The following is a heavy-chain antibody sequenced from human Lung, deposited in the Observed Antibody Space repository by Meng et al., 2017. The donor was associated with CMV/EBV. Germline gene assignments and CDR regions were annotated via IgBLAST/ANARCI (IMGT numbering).Heavy chain of an antibody. V-gene: IGHV2-26*01. Sequence: SGPXLVQPTGPRTLTYTVSWFSLSTTGMGVDWIRRPPGKALEWLAHIFSNDDKSYITSLKSRLTISKANTQSQVVLTRTNMDPVDTATYYCALIGDVAGRPFDFXGQGXLVTVSS. CDR1: WFSLSTTGMG. CDR2: IFSNDDK. J-gene: IGHJ4*02. CDR3: ALIGDVAGRPFDF. D-gene: IGHD6-6*01.